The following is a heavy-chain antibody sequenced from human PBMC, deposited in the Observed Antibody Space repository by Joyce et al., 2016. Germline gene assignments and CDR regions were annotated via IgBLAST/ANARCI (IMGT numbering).Heavy chain of an antibody. Sequence: EVQLVESGGGLVKLGGSMRISCAASGFTFSSYSLSWVRQAPEKGLEWVSSLRSSSSYIKYTDSVKGRFTISRDNAKNALYLQMNSLRVEDTAVYYCARSSYTNGIFDYWGQGTLVTVSS. V-gene: IGHV3-21*01. J-gene: IGHJ4*02. D-gene: IGHD2-8*01. CDR2: LRSSSSYI. CDR1: GFTFSSYS. CDR3: ARSSYTNGIFDY.